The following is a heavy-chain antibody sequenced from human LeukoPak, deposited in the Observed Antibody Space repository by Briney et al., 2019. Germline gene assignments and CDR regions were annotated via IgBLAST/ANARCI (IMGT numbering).Heavy chain of an antibody. CDR1: GFTFSTSA. J-gene: IGHJ6*02. CDR2: IGGSGDTT. Sequence: GGSLRLSCAASGFTFSTSAMNWVRQAPGKGLEWVSVIGGSGDTTYYADSVRGRFTISRDNFKNILYLQMNSLTAEDTAIYYCAKGKSLPHYYYYGMDVWGQGTTVTASS. CDR3: AKGKSLPHYYYYGMDV. V-gene: IGHV3-23*01.